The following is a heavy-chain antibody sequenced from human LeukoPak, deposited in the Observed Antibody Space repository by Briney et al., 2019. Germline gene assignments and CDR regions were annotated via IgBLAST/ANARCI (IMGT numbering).Heavy chain of an antibody. V-gene: IGHV4-4*07. Sequence: SETLSLTCTVSGGSISSYYWSWIRQPAGKGLEWIGRIYTSGSTNYNPSLKSRVTMSVDTSKNQFSLKLSSVTAADTAVYYCAGEADRYDFWSGYYSWFDYWGQGTLVTVSS. J-gene: IGHJ4*02. D-gene: IGHD3-3*01. CDR1: GGSISSYY. CDR3: AGEADRYDFWSGYYSWFDY. CDR2: IYTSGST.